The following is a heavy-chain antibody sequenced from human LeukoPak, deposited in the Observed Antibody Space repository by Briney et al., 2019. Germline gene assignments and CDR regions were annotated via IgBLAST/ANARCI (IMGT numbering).Heavy chain of an antibody. CDR1: GFAFTIYT. CDR2: IRGRGDTT. Sequence: GGPLRLSCTASGFAFTIYTMNWVRQAPGKGLEWVSGIRGRGDTTFYADSVKGRFTISRDNSKNTVYLQMNSLRAGDTAIYYCSKDLYDWNFFDSWGQGTLVTLSS. V-gene: IGHV3-23*01. J-gene: IGHJ4*02. CDR3: SKDLYDWNFFDS. D-gene: IGHD1-20*01.